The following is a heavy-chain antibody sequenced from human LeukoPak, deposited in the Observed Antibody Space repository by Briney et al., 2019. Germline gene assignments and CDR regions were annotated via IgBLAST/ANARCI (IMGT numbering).Heavy chain of an antibody. J-gene: IGHJ4*02. CDR1: GYSISTGRY. V-gene: IGHV4-38-2*01. CDR3: ARSLSTAGIDY. CDR2: IYQSGST. D-gene: IGHD2-2*01. Sequence: SETLSLTCAVSGYSISTGRYWGWIRQPPGKGLEWIGSIYQSGSTYYNPSLKSRVTISVDTSKNQFSLNLRSVTAADTAVYCCARSLSTAGIDYWGQGTLVTVSS.